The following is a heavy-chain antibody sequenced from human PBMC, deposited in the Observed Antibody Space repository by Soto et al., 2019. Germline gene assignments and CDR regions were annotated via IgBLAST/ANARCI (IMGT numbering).Heavy chain of an antibody. CDR2: ISAYNGNT. J-gene: IGHJ4*02. Sequence: GASVKVSCKASGYTFTSYGICWVRQAPGQGLEWMGWISAYNGNTNYAQKLQGRVTMTTDTSTSTAYMELRSLRSDDTAVYYCARVDITILSLRPHDCSGQGTLVTVSS. V-gene: IGHV1-18*01. CDR1: GYTFTSYG. D-gene: IGHD3-3*01. CDR3: ARVDITILSLRPHDC.